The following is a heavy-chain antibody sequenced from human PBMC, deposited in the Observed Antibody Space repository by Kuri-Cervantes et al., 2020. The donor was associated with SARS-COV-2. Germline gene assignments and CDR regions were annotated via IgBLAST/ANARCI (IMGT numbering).Heavy chain of an antibody. J-gene: IGHJ4*02. CDR2: IYHSGST. V-gene: IGHV4-38-2*02. CDR3: ARDLRIAAAGFDY. D-gene: IGHD6-13*01. CDR1: GYSISSGYY. Sequence: GSLRLSCAVSGYSISSGYYWGWIRQPPGKGLEWIGSIYHSGSTYYNPSLKSRVTISVDTSKNQFSLKLSSVTAADTAVYYCARDLRIAAAGFDYWGQGTLVTDSS.